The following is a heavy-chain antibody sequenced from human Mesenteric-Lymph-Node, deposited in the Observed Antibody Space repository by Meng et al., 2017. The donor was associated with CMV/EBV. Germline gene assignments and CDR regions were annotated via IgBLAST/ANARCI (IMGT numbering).Heavy chain of an antibody. CDR2: INHSGST. CDR3: ARHQRWLKSEGGFNY. J-gene: IGHJ4*02. D-gene: IGHD4-23*01. CDR1: GGSFSGYY. Sequence: VQRKQWGDGLLKPSDTLSLSWPVSGGSFSGYYWSWIRQPPGKGLEWIGEINHSGSTNYNPSLKSRVTISVDTSKNQFSLKLSSVTAADTAVYYCARHQRWLKSEGGFNYWGQGTLVTVSS. V-gene: IGHV4-34*01.